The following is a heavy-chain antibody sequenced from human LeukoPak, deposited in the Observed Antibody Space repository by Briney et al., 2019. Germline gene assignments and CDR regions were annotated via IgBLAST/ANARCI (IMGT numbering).Heavy chain of an antibody. Sequence: SEPLSLTCAVPGGSLNNYFWNWIRQAPGKGLEWIGEVSDSGRSNYNPSLESRLTISVDTSKDQFSLNLYSVIAADTAVHYCARCEGVVGAPFDLWGRGTLVTVSS. CDR1: GGSLNNYF. J-gene: IGHJ2*01. D-gene: IGHD3-10*01. CDR2: VSDSGRS. CDR3: ARCEGVVGAPFDL. V-gene: IGHV4-34*01.